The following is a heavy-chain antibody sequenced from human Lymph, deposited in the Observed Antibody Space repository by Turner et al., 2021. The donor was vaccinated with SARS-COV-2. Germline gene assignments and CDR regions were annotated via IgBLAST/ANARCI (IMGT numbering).Heavy chain of an antibody. J-gene: IGHJ5*02. Sequence: QVQLQESGPRLVKPLETLSLPCTVSGGSMNSNYWSWIRQPPGKRLEWIGYIYYRGSTNYNPSLESRVTISVDTSRNQFSLKLTSVTAADTAIYYCARETVNNWVDPWGQGTLVTVSS. D-gene: IGHD2-21*02. CDR3: ARETVNNWVDP. V-gene: IGHV4-59*01. CDR2: IYYRGST. CDR1: GGSMNSNY.